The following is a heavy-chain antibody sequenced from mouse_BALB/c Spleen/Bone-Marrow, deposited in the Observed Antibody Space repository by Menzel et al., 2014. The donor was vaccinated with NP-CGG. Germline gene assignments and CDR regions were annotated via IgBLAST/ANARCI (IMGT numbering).Heavy chain of an antibody. CDR2: IDPANGNT. CDR1: GFNIKDTY. J-gene: IGHJ1*01. Sequence: VQLQQPGAELVKPGASVKLSCTASGFNIKDTYMHWVKQRPEQGLEWIGRIDPANGNTKYDPKFQGKATITADTSSNTAYLQLSSLTSEDTAVYYCARILILQYWYFDVWGAGTTVTVSS. V-gene: IGHV14-3*02. CDR3: ARILILQYWYFDV. D-gene: IGHD1-1*01.